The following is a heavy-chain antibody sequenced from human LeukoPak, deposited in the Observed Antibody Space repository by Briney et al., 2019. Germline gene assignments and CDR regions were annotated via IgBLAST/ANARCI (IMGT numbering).Heavy chain of an antibody. CDR3: ARVLHKRNYDNTTYYGY. CDR1: GFTFSSYS. D-gene: IGHD3-22*01. V-gene: IGHV3-48*01. J-gene: IGHJ4*02. CDR2: ISSSSSTI. Sequence: GGSLRLSCAASGFTFSSYSVNWVRQAPGKGLEWVSYISSSSSTIYYADSVKGRFTISRDNAKNSLYLQMNSLRAEDTAVYYCARVLHKRNYDNTTYYGYWGQGTLVTVSS.